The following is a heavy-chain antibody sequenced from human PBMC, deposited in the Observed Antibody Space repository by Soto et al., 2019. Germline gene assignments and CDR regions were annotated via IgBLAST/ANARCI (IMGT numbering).Heavy chain of an antibody. CDR1: GYSFRSYG. Sequence: QVQLEQSGPEVKKSAASVKVSCKASGYSFRSYGINWVRQAPGQGLEWIGWVSGYNYNTRYAQKLQGRITVTTDTSTNTAYMELRSLRSEDTAVYYWGRSSSMLGAGWSDSWGRGALGTVSS. CDR2: VSGYNYNT. CDR3: GRSSSMLGAGWSDS. D-gene: IGHD2-8*01. V-gene: IGHV1-18*01. J-gene: IGHJ5*01.